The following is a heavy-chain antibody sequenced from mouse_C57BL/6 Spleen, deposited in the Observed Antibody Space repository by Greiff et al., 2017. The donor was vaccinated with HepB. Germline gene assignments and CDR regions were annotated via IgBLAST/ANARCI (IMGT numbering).Heavy chain of an antibody. V-gene: IGHV1-47*01. D-gene: IGHD2-3*01. CDR1: GYTFTTYP. CDR3: ARGNDGYPYYYAMDY. Sequence: QVQLKESGAELVKPGASVKMSCKASGYTFTTYPIEWMKQNHGKSLEWIGNFHPYNDDTKYNETFKGKATLTVEKSSSTVYLELSRLTSDDSAVYYCARGNDGYPYYYAMDYWGQGTSVTVSS. CDR2: FHPYNDDT. J-gene: IGHJ4*01.